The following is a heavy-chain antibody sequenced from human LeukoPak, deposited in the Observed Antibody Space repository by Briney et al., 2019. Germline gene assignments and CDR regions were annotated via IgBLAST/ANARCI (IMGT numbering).Heavy chain of an antibody. CDR3: ARDVDICFGKERLSTYFDV. CDR2: INPDNGGT. Sequence: ATVKLSCKTSGYTFTGYYIHWVRKAPGQGHEWMGCINPDNGGTHYAEKSQGRVTMTRDKSINTVNMALRSLRSDDKPVYYCARDVDICFGKERLSTYFDVWGRGALVIVSS. CDR1: GYTFTGYY. V-gene: IGHV1-2*02. J-gene: IGHJ2*01. D-gene: IGHD2-2*03.